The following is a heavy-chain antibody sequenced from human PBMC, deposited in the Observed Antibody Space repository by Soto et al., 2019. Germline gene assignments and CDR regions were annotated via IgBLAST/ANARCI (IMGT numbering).Heavy chain of an antibody. CDR2: SRNKAHTYTT. J-gene: IGHJ4*02. D-gene: IGHD3-22*01. Sequence: GSLRLSCAASGFTFSSYSMNWVRQAPGKGLEWVGRSRNKAHTYTTEYAASVKGRFTISRDDSKDSLFLQMNSLKTEDTAVYYCARGGVDYYYSSGYYFSPYYFDFWGQGNLVTVSS. V-gene: IGHV3-72*01. CDR3: ARGGVDYYYSSGYYFSPYYFDF. CDR1: GFTFSSYS.